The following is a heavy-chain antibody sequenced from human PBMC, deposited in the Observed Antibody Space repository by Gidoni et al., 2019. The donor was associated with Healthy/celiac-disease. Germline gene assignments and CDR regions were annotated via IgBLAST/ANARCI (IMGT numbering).Heavy chain of an antibody. CDR3: ATDYYDSSGYYGDYYYYGMDV. D-gene: IGHD3-22*01. Sequence: QVQLVQSGAEVKKPGSSVKVSCKASGGTFSRYAIIWVRQAPGQGLEWMGGIIPIFGTANYAQKFQGRVTITADESTSTAYMELSSLRSEDTAVYYCATDYYDSSGYYGDYYYYGMDVWGQGTTVTVSS. CDR2: IIPIFGTA. V-gene: IGHV1-69*01. CDR1: GGTFSRYA. J-gene: IGHJ6*02.